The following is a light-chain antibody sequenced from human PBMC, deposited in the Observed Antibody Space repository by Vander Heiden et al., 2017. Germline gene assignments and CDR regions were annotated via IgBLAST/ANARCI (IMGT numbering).Light chain of an antibody. CDR3: QQRSDWPLT. Sequence: DTALTQSPATLSSSPGERATLSCRASQRVSTYLAWYQQKPGQAPRLLISDASDRATGIPARFSGSGSGTDFTLTISSLEPEDFAVYYCQQRSDWPLTFGGGTKVEIK. CDR2: DAS. V-gene: IGKV3-11*01. CDR1: QRVSTY. J-gene: IGKJ4*01.